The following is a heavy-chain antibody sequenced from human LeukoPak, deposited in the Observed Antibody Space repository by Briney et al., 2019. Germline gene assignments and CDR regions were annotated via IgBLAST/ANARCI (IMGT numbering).Heavy chain of an antibody. D-gene: IGHD4-17*01. CDR3: AKGRGTAVTSAANY. CDR2: ISGSGDNT. J-gene: IGHJ4*02. V-gene: IGHV3-23*01. Sequence: GGSLRRSCAASGFTFSSYAMSWVRQAPGKGLEWVSSISGSGDNTYYADSVKDRFSISRDNSKTTVSLQMNSLRAEDTAVYYCAKGRGTAVTSAANYWGQGTLVTVSS. CDR1: GFTFSSYA.